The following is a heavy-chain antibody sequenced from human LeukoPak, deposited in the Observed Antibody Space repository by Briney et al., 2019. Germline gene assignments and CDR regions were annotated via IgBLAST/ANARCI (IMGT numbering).Heavy chain of an antibody. CDR3: ARDLHSNYIDY. CDR1: GYSISSGYY. J-gene: IGHJ4*02. Sequence: PSETLSLTCAVSGYSISSGYYWGWIRQPPGKGLEWIGSIYHSGSTYYNPSLKSRVTISLHTSKNQFSLELSSVTAPDTAVYYCARDLHSNYIDYWGQGTLVTVSS. D-gene: IGHD2/OR15-2a*01. CDR2: IYHSGST. V-gene: IGHV4-38-2*02.